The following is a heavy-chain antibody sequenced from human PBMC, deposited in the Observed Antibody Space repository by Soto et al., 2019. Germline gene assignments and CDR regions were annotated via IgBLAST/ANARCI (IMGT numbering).Heavy chain of an antibody. J-gene: IGHJ4*02. D-gene: IGHD6-19*01. CDR2: IKKKTDGGTA. Sequence: ETQLVESGGGLVKPGGSLRLSCAASGFSFSKAWMSWVRQAPGKGLEWLGHIKKKTDGGTADYAAPVKGRFTISRDDSKNTLYLQMNSLRTEDTAVYYCRTQWLDWGQGTLVTVSS. CDR1: GFSFSKAW. V-gene: IGHV3-15*01. CDR3: RTQWLD.